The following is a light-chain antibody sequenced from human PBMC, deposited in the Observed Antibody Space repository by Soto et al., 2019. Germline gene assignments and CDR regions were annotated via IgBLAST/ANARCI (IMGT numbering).Light chain of an antibody. CDR1: SSDVGGYNY. CDR2: DVS. Sequence: QSVLTQPASVSGSPGQSITISCTGTSSDVGGYNYVSWYQQHPGKAPKLMIYDVSNRPSGVSNRVSGSKSGNTASLTISGLVAEDVADYYCSSYTSSSTLLYVFGTGTKLTV. CDR3: SSYTSSSTLLYV. J-gene: IGLJ1*01. V-gene: IGLV2-14*01.